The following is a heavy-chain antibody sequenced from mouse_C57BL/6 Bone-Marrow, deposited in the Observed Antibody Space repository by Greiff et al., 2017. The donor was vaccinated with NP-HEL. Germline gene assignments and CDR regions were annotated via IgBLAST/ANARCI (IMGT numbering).Heavy chain of an antibody. Sequence: VQLQQPGAELVMPGASVKLSCKASGYTFTSYWMHWVKQRPGQGLEWIGEIYPSDGYTNYNQKFKGKSTLTVDKSSSTPYMQLSSLTSEDSAVYYCARGGGFYPQYYGSSYVSCAYWGQGTLVTVSA. J-gene: IGHJ3*01. D-gene: IGHD1-1*01. V-gene: IGHV1-69*01. CDR2: IYPSDGYT. CDR1: GYTFTSYW. CDR3: ARGGGFYPQYYGSSYVSCAY.